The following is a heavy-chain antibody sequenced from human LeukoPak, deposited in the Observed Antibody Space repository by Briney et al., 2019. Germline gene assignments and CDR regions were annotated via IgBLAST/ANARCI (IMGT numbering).Heavy chain of an antibody. CDR3: AKVLGQSARPTFDY. V-gene: IGHV3-30*18. D-gene: IGHD6-6*01. Sequence: GGSLRLSCAASGFTFSNYGVHWVRQAPGKGLQWVAVISSDGNNQYYGDSVKGRFTVSRDNSKNTLYLQMNSLREGDTAVYYCAKVLGQSARPTFDYWGQGTLVTVSS. CDR2: ISSDGNNQ. CDR1: GFTFSNYG. J-gene: IGHJ4*02.